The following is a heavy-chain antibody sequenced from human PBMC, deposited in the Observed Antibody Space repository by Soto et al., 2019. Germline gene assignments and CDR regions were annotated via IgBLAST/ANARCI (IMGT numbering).Heavy chain of an antibody. CDR1: HFSFSSSP. Sequence: QVHLVESGGDVVQPGRSRRLSCAASHFSFSSSPMNWVRQAPGKGLEWVATISYDGSSKYYAESVEGRFTDSRENSKNSLFLQVNSLRVEDTAVYYCAREGDYSNYFDSWGQGTLVTVSS. D-gene: IGHD4-4*01. V-gene: IGHV3-30*04. CDR3: AREGDYSNYFDS. J-gene: IGHJ4*02. CDR2: ISYDGSSK.